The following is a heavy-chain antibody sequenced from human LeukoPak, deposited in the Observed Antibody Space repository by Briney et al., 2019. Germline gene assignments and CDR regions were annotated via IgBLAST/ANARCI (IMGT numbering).Heavy chain of an antibody. CDR1: GFTFSSYW. J-gene: IGHJ4*02. Sequence: GGSLRPSCAASGFTFSSYWMNWVRQAPGKGLEWVAYINSDGTEKNYVDSVRGRFTISRDNAKNSLYLQMNSLRAEDTAVYYCVTTPRLADYWGQGTLVTVSS. CDR2: INSDGTEK. CDR3: VTTPRLADY. D-gene: IGHD6-19*01. V-gene: IGHV3-7*01.